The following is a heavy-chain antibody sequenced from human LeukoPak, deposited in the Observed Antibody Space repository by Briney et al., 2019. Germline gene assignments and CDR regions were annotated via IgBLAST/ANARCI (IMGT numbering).Heavy chain of an antibody. Sequence: GGSLRLSCAASGFNFSTYAMKWVRQAPGKGLEWVSAISAVGLKTFYGDPAKARFTVSRDNSKNTLYLQMNNLRVDDTAVYYCAKGPGNTKVAALDVWGQGTFVTVSA. CDR1: GFNFSTYA. V-gene: IGHV3-23*01. J-gene: IGHJ3*01. CDR2: ISAVGLKT. D-gene: IGHD1-14*01. CDR3: AKGPGNTKVAALDV.